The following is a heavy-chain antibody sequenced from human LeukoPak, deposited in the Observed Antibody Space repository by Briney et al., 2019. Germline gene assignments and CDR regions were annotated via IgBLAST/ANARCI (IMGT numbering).Heavy chain of an antibody. CDR3: ARDRPTRP. D-gene: IGHD1-1*01. CDR1: GFTFSSYA. Sequence: PGGSLRLSCAASGFTFSSYAMHWVRQAPGKGLEWVAVISYDGSNKYYADSVKGRFTISRDNAKNSLYLQMNSLRAEDTAVYYCARDRPTRPRGQGTLVTVSS. J-gene: IGHJ4*02. CDR2: ISYDGSNK. V-gene: IGHV3-30-3*01.